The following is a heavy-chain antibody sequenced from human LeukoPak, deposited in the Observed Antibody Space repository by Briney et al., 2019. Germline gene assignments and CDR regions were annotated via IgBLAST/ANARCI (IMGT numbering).Heavy chain of an antibody. J-gene: IGHJ4*02. D-gene: IGHD3-9*01. V-gene: IGHV1-8*03. CDR2: MNPNSGNT. Sequence: ASVKVSCKASGYTFTSYDINWVRQATGQGLEWMGWMNPNSGNTGYAQKFQGRVTITRNTSISTAYMELSRLRSDDTAVYYCAKAQYYDILTGSIDYWGQGTLVTVSS. CDR3: AKAQYYDILTGSIDY. CDR1: GYTFTSYD.